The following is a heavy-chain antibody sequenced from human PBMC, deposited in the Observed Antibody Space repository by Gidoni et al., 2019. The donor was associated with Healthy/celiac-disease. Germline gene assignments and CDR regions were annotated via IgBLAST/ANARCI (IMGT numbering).Heavy chain of an antibody. Sequence: QVQLQQWGAGLLKPSEPLSLTCAVYVGSFSGYYWSWIRQPPGKGLEWIGEINHSGSTNYNPSLKSRVTISVDTSKNQFSLKLSSVTAADTAVYYCARGHGLGYCSGGSCYFRYYYYGMDVWGQGTTVTVSS. J-gene: IGHJ6*02. CDR2: INHSGST. CDR1: VGSFSGYY. CDR3: ARGHGLGYCSGGSCYFRYYYYGMDV. V-gene: IGHV4-34*01. D-gene: IGHD2-15*01.